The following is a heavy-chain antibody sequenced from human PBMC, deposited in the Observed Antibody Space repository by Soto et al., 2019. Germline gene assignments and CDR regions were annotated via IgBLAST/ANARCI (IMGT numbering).Heavy chain of an antibody. CDR1: GDTVSSNSAA. D-gene: IGHD3-10*01. CDR2: THYRSKWYN. CDR3: GRSVRGHVVKYFDY. J-gene: IGHJ4*02. V-gene: IGHV6-1*01. Sequence: SQTLSLTCAISGDTVSSNSAAWNWIRQSPSRGLEWLGRTHYRSKWYNDYAVSVKSRITINPDTSENQFSLQLNSVTPEDTAVYYCGRSVRGHVVKYFDYWGQGTLVTVSS.